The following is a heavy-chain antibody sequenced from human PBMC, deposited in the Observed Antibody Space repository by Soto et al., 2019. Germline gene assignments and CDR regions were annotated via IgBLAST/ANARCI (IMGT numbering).Heavy chain of an antibody. D-gene: IGHD3-9*01. V-gene: IGHV3-30*18. CDR2: ISYDGSNK. J-gene: IGHJ5*02. Sequence: PGGSLRLSCAASGFTLSSNGMHWVRQAPGKGLEWVAVISYDGSNKYYADSVKGRFTISRDNSKNTLYLQMNSLRAEDTAVYYCAKGARLRYVDWVVSDPWGQGTVVTVSS. CDR1: GFTLSSNG. CDR3: AKGARLRYVDWVVSDP.